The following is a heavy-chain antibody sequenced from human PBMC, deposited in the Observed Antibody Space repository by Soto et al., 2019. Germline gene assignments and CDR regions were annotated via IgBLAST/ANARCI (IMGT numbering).Heavy chain of an antibody. J-gene: IGHJ4*02. D-gene: IGHD2-21*02. V-gene: IGHV1-18*01. Sequence: AAVTVSLLSSVYTFPNCVINCVRQAPGQGLEWMGLISAYNGSTNYAQKLQGRVTMTTDTSTSTAYMELGSLTSEDTAVYYCARGGGIVVVTAPYDHWGQGTLVTVSS. CDR2: ISAYNGST. CDR1: VYTFPNCV. CDR3: ARGGGIVVVTAPYDH.